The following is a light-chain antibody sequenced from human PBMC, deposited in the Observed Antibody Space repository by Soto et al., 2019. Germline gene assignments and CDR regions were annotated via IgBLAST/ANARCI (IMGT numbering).Light chain of an antibody. CDR2: VVT. Sequence: QSALTQPRSVSGSPGQSVTNSCTGTSIDVGDSDFVSWYQQHPGKAPKLMIYVVTKRPSGVPDRFSGSKSGNTASLTISGLQDEDEADYYCSSFAATHTYIFGTGTKVTVL. V-gene: IGLV2-11*01. CDR3: SSFAATHTYI. J-gene: IGLJ1*01. CDR1: SIDVGDSDF.